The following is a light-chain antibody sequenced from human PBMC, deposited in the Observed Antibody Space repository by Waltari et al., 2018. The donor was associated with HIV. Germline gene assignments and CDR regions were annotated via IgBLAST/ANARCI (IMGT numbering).Light chain of an antibody. CDR2: EVN. Sequence: HSALTQPASVSGSPGQSITISCTGTSNDVGCFYLVSWYQHHPGKAPKLTIFEVNKRPSGVSNRFSGSKSGNTASLTISGLQTEDETDYYCCSYARSRSLLFGGGTKLTVL. J-gene: IGLJ2*01. CDR3: CSYARSRSLL. V-gene: IGLV2-23*02. CDR1: SNDVGCFYL.